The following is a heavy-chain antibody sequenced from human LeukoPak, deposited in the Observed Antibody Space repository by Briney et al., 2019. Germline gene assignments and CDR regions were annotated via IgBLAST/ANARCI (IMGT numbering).Heavy chain of an antibody. CDR1: GGSISSYY. CDR3: ARREGYNFDY. D-gene: IGHD5-24*01. J-gene: IGHJ4*02. Sequence: SETLSLTCTVSGGSISSYYWSWIRQPPGRELEWIGNIYYSGSTNYNPSLKSRVTISVDTSKNQFSLKLSSVTAADTAVYYCARREGYNFDYWGQGTLVTVSS. CDR2: IYYSGST. V-gene: IGHV4-59*01.